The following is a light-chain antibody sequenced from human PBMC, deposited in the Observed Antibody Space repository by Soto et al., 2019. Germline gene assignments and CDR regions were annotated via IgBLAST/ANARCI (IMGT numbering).Light chain of an antibody. Sequence: DIQMTQSPSSVSTSVRDRVTITCRASQGVKTDLGWYQQKPGKAPKRLIYAASRLQSGVPSRFSGSGSGTEFTLTISSLQPEDFAIYYCLQHYSYPLTFGGGTKVDIK. CDR1: QGVKTD. CDR3: LQHYSYPLT. V-gene: IGKV1-17*01. CDR2: AAS. J-gene: IGKJ4*01.